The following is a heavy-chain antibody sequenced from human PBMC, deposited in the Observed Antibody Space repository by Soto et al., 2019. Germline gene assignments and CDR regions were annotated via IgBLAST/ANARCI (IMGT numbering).Heavy chain of an antibody. CDR1: GGTFSSYA. Sequence: SVKVSCKASGGTFSSYAISWVRQAPGQGLEWMGGIIPIFGTANYAQKFQGRVTITADESTSTAYMELSSLRSEDTAVYYCASTYTAYDTHSYYGMDVWGQGTTVTAP. V-gene: IGHV1-69*13. J-gene: IGHJ6*02. CDR2: IIPIFGTA. CDR3: ASTYTAYDTHSYYGMDV. D-gene: IGHD3-22*01.